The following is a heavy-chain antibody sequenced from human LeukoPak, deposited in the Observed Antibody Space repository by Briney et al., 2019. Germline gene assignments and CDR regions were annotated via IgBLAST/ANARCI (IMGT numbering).Heavy chain of an antibody. D-gene: IGHD3-10*01. J-gene: IGHJ4*02. CDR1: GFILSSNW. V-gene: IGHV3-7*01. CDR2: IKSDGSEE. CDR3: ERGDLWLGH. Sequence: GGSLRLSCATSGFILSSNWMCWVRQAPGKGLEWVANIKSDGSEEYYGDSVKGRFTISRDNAKNSLYLQMNSLRVEDTAVYYCERGDLWLGHWGQGSLVTVSS.